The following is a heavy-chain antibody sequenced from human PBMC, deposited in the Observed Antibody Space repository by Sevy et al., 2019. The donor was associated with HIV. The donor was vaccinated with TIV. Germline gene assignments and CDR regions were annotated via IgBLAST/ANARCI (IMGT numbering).Heavy chain of an antibody. CDR3: ARRERDTMVRGVDWFDP. CDR2: IYCSGST. V-gene: IGHV4-4*02. Sequence: SETLSLTCAVSGGSISSSNWWSWVRQPPGKGLEWIGEIYCSGSTNYNPSLKSRVTISVDKSKNQFSLKLSSVTAEDTAVYYCARRERDTMVRGVDWFDPWGQGTLVTVSS. D-gene: IGHD3-10*01. J-gene: IGHJ5*02. CDR1: GGSISSSNW.